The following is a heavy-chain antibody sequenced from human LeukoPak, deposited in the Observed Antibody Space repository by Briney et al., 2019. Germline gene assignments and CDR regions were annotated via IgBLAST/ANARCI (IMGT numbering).Heavy chain of an antibody. CDR1: GGSISSYY. CDR3: ARDRRITMVRGVIIKSYYFDY. CDR2: IYTSGST. J-gene: IGHJ4*02. V-gene: IGHV4-4*07. Sequence: SETLSLTCTVSGGSISSYYWSWIRQPAGKGLEWIGRIYTSGSTNYNPSLKSRVTISVDTSKNQFSLKLSSVTAADTAVYYCARDRRITMVRGVIIKSYYFDYWGQGTLVTVSS. D-gene: IGHD3-10*01.